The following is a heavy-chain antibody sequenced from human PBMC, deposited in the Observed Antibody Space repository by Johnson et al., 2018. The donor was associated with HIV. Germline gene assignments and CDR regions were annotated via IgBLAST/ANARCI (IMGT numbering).Heavy chain of an antibody. Sequence: VQLVESGGGLIQPGGSLRLSCAASGFTVSSNYMSWVRQAPGKGLEWVSYISGSGSTIYYADSVKGRFTISRDNAKNSLYLQMNSLRAEDTAVYYCARNGLVPAAKGVAFDIWGQGTMVTVSS. CDR1: GFTVSSNY. CDR3: ARNGLVPAAKGVAFDI. V-gene: IGHV3-11*04. D-gene: IGHD2-2*01. CDR2: ISGSGSTI. J-gene: IGHJ3*02.